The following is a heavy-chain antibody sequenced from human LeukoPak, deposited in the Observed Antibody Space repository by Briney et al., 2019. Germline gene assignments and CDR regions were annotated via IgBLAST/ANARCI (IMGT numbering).Heavy chain of an antibody. J-gene: IGHJ6*02. CDR3: ARGSKPYGMDV. Sequence: GSLSLSCAASTFAFSSFSMNWVRQAPGKGLEWVSSISTSSGYIYYADSVKGRFTISRDNAKSSLYLQMNSLRAEDTAVYYCARGSKPYGMDVWGQGTTVTVSS. CDR1: TFAFSSFS. V-gene: IGHV3-21*01. CDR2: ISTSSGYI.